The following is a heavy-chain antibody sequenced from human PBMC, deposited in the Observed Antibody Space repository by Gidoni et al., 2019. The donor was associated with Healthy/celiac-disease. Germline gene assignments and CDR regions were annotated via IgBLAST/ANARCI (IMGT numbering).Heavy chain of an antibody. CDR1: GGSLSSYY. V-gene: IGHV4-59*01. Sequence: QVQLQESGPGMVKPSGTLSLPCPVSGGSLSSYYWSWIRQPPVKGLEWIGYSYYSGSTNYNPSLKSRVTISVDTSKNQFSLKLSSVTAADTAVYYCARVPMVREKNWFDPWGQGTLVTVSS. J-gene: IGHJ5*02. CDR3: ARVPMVREKNWFDP. CDR2: SYYSGST. D-gene: IGHD3-10*01.